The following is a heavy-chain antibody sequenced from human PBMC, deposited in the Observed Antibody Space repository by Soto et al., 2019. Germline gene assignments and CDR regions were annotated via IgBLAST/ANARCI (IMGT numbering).Heavy chain of an antibody. CDR1: GGTFSSYA. J-gene: IGHJ4*02. D-gene: IGHD3-22*01. CDR3: AAGGYDSSGYYGY. Sequence: GASVKVSCKASGGTFSSYASSWVRQAPGQGLEWMGGIIPIFGTANYAQKFQGRVTITADKSTSTAYMELSSLRSEDTAVYYCAAGGYDSSGYYGYWGQGTLVTVSS. CDR2: IIPIFGTA. V-gene: IGHV1-69*06.